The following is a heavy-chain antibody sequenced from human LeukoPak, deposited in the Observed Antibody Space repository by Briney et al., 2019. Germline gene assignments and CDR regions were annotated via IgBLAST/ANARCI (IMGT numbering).Heavy chain of an antibody. CDR2: IYGGGNS. J-gene: IGHJ4*02. CDR3: ARELTVGATIDY. CDR1: GFTFSTHY. Sequence: SGGSLRLSCAASGFTFSTHYMSWVRQAPGKELEWVSGIYGGGNSYYAESVTGRFTISRDNSRNTLHLQMNSLRGEDTAVYYCARELTVGATIDYWGQGTLVTVSS. D-gene: IGHD1-26*01. V-gene: IGHV3-66*02.